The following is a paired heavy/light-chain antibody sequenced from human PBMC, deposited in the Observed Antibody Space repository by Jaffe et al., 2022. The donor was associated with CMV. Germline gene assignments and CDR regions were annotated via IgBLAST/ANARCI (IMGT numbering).Light chain of an antibody. J-gene: IGLJ2*01. CDR3: QSYDNSLSGVV. V-gene: IGLV1-40*01. CDR2: GNS. CDR1: NSNVGAGHD. Sequence: QSVLTQPPSVSGAPGQRVTISCTGSNSNVGAGHDVHWYQQLPGTAPKLLIYGNSNRPSGVPDRFSGSKSGTSASLAITGLQAEDETDYYCQSYDNSLSGVVFGGGTKLTVL.
Heavy chain of an antibody. Sequence: QVQLQQWGAGLLKPSETLSLTCAVYGGSFGGYYWSWIRQPPGKGLEWIGDINESGSTNHNPSLKSRVSISVDMSKNQFSLKMSSVTAADTAVYYCARKHYYGSGAYYGYYYMDVWDKGTTVTVSS. CDR1: GGSFGGYY. CDR3: ARKHYYGSGAYYGYYYMDV. J-gene: IGHJ6*03. CDR2: INESGST. D-gene: IGHD3-10*01. V-gene: IGHV4-34*01.